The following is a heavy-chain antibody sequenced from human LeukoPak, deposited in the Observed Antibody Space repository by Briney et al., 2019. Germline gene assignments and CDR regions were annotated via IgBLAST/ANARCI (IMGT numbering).Heavy chain of an antibody. CDR3: ARDKFNCGGDCYSKEPDNWFDP. CDR1: GYTFTSYF. CDR2: INPSGGST. Sequence: ASVKVSCKASGYTFTSYFMHWVRQAPGQGLEYMGIINPSGGSTSYAQKFQGRVTMTRDMSTSTVYMELSSLRSEDTAVYYCARDKFNCGGDCYSKEPDNWFDPWGQGTLVTVSS. J-gene: IGHJ5*02. V-gene: IGHV1-46*01. D-gene: IGHD2-21*02.